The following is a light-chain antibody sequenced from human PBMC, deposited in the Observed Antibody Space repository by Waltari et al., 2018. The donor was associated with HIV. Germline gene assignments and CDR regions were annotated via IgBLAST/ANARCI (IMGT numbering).Light chain of an antibody. CDR3: AAGADSLSAVV. CDR1: SSNIGSYY. V-gene: IGLV1-47*01. Sequence: QSVLTQPPSASGTPGQRVTISCSGSSSNIGSYYVYWYQQLPGTAPKLLLYRNNQRPSWVPDRFSGCKSGTSASRAISGLRSEDEADYYCAAGADSLSAVVFGGGTKLTVL. J-gene: IGLJ2*01. CDR2: RNN.